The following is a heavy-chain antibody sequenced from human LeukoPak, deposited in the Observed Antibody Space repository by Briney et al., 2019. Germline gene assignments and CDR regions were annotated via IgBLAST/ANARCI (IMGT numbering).Heavy chain of an antibody. CDR1: GGSVSSGSYY. J-gene: IGHJ5*02. V-gene: IGHV4-39*07. CDR3: ARAYSSSWYFNWFDP. D-gene: IGHD6-13*01. CDR2: IYYSGST. Sequence: SETLSLTCTVSGGSVSSGSYYWGWIRQPPGRGLEWIGNIYYSGSTYYNPSLKSRVTISVETSKNQFSLKLSSVTAADTAVYYCARAYSSSWYFNWFDPWGQGTLVTVSS.